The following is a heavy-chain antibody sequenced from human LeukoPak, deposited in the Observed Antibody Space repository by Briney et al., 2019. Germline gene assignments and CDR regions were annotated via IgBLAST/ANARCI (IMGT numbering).Heavy chain of an antibody. CDR1: GFTFSSYG. CDR3: ARDNVSSGSYRFDY. V-gene: IGHV3-33*01. J-gene: IGHJ4*02. D-gene: IGHD1-26*01. Sequence: PGGSLRLSCAASGFTFSSYGMHWVRQAPGKGREWVAVIWNDGSNKYYADSVKGRFTISRDNSKNTLYLQMNSLRAEDTAVYYCARDNVSSGSYRFDYWGQGTLVTVSS. CDR2: IWNDGSNK.